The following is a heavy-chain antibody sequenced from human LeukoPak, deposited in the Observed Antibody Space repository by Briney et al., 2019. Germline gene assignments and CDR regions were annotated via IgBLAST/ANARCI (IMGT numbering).Heavy chain of an antibody. Sequence: GGSLRLSCAASGFTFDDYAMHWVRQAPGKGLEWVSGISWNSGSIGYADSVKGRFTISRDNAKNSLYLQMNSLRAEDTALYYCAKDMKRYCGSDCYSALFDYWGQGTLVTVSS. J-gene: IGHJ4*02. CDR1: GFTFDDYA. V-gene: IGHV3-9*01. CDR3: AKDMKRYCGSDCYSALFDY. D-gene: IGHD2-21*02. CDR2: ISWNSGSI.